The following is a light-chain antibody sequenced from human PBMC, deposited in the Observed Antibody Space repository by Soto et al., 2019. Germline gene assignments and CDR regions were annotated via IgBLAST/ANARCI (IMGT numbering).Light chain of an antibody. V-gene: IGKV3-15*01. CDR2: GAS. CDR1: QSVSSN. Sequence: EMVMTQTPATLSVSPGERATLSCRASQSVSSNLAWYQQKPGQVPRLLIHGASTRATGISASFSGSVSGTEFTLTISSLQSEDFAVYYCQQYNDWPLTFGGGTKVEIK. CDR3: QQYNDWPLT. J-gene: IGKJ4*01.